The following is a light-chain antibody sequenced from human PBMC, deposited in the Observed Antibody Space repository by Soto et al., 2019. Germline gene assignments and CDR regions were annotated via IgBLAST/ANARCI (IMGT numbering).Light chain of an antibody. CDR2: AAS. V-gene: IGKV1-9*01. CDR1: QGISSY. J-gene: IGKJ1*01. Sequence: TQLTQSPSSLSASVGDRVTITCRASQGISSYLAWFQQKPGKAPKLLIYAASTLQSGVPSRFSGSGSGTEFTLTISSLQPDDFATYYCQQYNSYWTFGQGTKVDIK. CDR3: QQYNSYWT.